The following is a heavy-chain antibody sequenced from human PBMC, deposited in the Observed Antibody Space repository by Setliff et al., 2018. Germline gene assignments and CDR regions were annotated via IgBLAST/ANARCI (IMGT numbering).Heavy chain of an antibody. CDR3: ARSKSSSGWLNWFDP. V-gene: IGHV4-59*10. J-gene: IGHJ5*02. CDR2: IYTSGST. D-gene: IGHD6-19*01. Sequence: SETLSLTCGGYGGSISDYYWSWIRQPPGKGLEWIGRIYTSGSTNYNPSLKSRVTISVDTSKNQFSLKLSSVTAADTAVYYCARSKSSSGWLNWFDPWGQGTLVTVSS. CDR1: GGSISDYY.